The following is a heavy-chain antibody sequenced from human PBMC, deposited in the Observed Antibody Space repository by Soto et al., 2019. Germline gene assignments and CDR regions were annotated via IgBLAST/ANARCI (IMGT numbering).Heavy chain of an antibody. CDR3: AKAYYYDSSGYSDY. CDR1: GFTFSSYG. J-gene: IGHJ4*02. CDR2: TSYDGSNK. Sequence: GGSMRLSWAASGFTFSSYGMHWVRQAPGKGLEWVAVTSYDGSNKYYADSVKGRFTISRDNSKNTLYLQMNSLRAEDTAVYYCAKAYYYDSSGYSDYWGQGTLVTVSS. D-gene: IGHD3-22*01. V-gene: IGHV3-30*18.